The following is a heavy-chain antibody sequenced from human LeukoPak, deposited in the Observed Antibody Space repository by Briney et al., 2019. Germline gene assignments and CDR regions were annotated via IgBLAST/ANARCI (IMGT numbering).Heavy chain of an antibody. Sequence: GGSLRLSCAASGFTFSSYGMTWVRQAPGKGLELVANIKEDGSEKYYVDSVKGRFIISRDNGKNSLYLQMDSLRAEDTAVYFCVYGGSYYVAWGQGTLVTVSS. CDR1: GFTFSSYG. D-gene: IGHD1-26*01. J-gene: IGHJ5*02. CDR3: VYGGSYYVA. V-gene: IGHV3-7*01. CDR2: IKEDGSEK.